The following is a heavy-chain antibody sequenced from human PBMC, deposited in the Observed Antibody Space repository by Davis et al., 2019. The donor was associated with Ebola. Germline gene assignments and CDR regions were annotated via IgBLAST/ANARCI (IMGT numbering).Heavy chain of an antibody. CDR2: LYYSGST. J-gene: IGHJ3*02. Sequence: SETLSLTCTVSGGSISSGDYYWSWIRQPPGKGLEWIGYLYYSGSTYYNPSLKSRVTISVDTSKNQFSLKLSSVTAADTAVYYCARGAITMMLFGAFDIWGQGTMVTVSS. CDR3: ARGAITMMLFGAFDI. CDR1: GGSISSGDYY. V-gene: IGHV4-30-4*01. D-gene: IGHD3-22*01.